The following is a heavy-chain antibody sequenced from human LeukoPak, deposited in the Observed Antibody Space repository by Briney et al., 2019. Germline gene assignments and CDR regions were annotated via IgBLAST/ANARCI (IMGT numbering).Heavy chain of an antibody. CDR3: ARDSGSYWMGVGFDY. CDR2: INPNSGGT. Sequence: GASVKVSCKASGYTFTRYYMHWVRQAPGQGLEWMGWINPNSGGTNYAQKFQGRVTMTRDTSIITAYMELSRLRSDDTAVYYCARDSGSYWMGVGFDYWGQGTLVTVSS. V-gene: IGHV1-2*02. J-gene: IGHJ4*02. CDR1: GYTFTRYY. D-gene: IGHD1-26*01.